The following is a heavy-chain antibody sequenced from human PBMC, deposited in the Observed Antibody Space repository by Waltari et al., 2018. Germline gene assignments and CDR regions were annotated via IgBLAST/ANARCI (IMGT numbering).Heavy chain of an antibody. CDR1: GGSISISY. D-gene: IGHD3-10*01. CDR2: IYSSGST. V-gene: IGHV4-59*01. CDR3: ARDRGYQDY. J-gene: IGHJ4*02. Sequence: QVQLQESGPGLVKPSETLSLTCTVSGGSISISYWSWLRQPPGKGLEWIGYIYSSGSTNYNPSLKSRVIISVDTSKNQFSLKVRSMTAADTAVYYCARDRGYQDYWGQGTLVTVSS.